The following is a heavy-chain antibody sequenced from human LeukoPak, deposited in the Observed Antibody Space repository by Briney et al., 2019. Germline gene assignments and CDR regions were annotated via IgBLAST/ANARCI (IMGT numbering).Heavy chain of an antibody. CDR2: INPNSGGT. CDR1: GYTFTGYY. CDR3: ARDYGSGSYYSSWFDP. J-gene: IGHJ5*02. D-gene: IGHD3-10*01. Sequence: GASVKVSCKASGYTFTGYYMHWVRQAPGQGLEWMGWINPNSGGTNYAQKFQGRVTMTRDTSISTAYMELSRLRSDDTAVYYCARDYGSGSYYSSWFDPWGQGTLVTVSS. V-gene: IGHV1-2*02.